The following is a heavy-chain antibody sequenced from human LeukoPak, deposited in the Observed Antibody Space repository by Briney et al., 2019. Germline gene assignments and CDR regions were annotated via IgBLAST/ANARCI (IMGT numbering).Heavy chain of an antibody. Sequence: AETLSLTCAVYGGSFSGYYWSWIRQPPGKGLEWIGEINHSGSTNYNPSLKSRVTISVDTSKNQFSLKLSSLTAADTAVYYCARGLVLLWFGGLNSFDPWGQGTLVTVSS. V-gene: IGHV4-34*01. CDR3: ARGLVLLWFGGLNSFDP. CDR2: INHSGST. CDR1: GGSFSGYY. D-gene: IGHD3-10*01. J-gene: IGHJ5*02.